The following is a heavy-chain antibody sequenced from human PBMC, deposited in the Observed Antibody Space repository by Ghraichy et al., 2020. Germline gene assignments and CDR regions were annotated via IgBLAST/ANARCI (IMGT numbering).Heavy chain of an antibody. Sequence: SVKVSCKASGGSFNNFGISWVRQAPGQGLEWMGGIIPLLGTTNFAQRFQNRVHITADKSTTTTYMELINLTSDDTALYYCATDRGSGNRADLWGQGTLVTVSS. CDR3: ATDRGSGNRADL. D-gene: IGHD6-25*01. CDR2: IIPLLGTT. CDR1: GGSFNNFG. V-gene: IGHV1-69*06. J-gene: IGHJ1*01.